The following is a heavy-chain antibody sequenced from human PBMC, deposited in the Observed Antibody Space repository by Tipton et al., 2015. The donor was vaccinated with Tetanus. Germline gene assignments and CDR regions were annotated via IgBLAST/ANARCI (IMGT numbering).Heavy chain of an antibody. CDR1: GFTFSSYS. J-gene: IGHJ3*02. Sequence: SLRLSCAASGFTFSSYSMNWVRQAPGKGLEWVSSISSSSSYIYYADSVKGRFTISRDNAKNSLYLQMNSLRAEDTAVYYCARAGARGEGAFDIWGQGTMVTVSS. V-gene: IGHV3-21*01. CDR2: ISSSSSYI. D-gene: IGHD3-16*01. CDR3: ARAGARGEGAFDI.